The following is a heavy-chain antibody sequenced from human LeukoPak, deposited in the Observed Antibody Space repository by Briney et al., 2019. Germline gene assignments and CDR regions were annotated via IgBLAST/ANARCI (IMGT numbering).Heavy chain of an antibody. Sequence: PSETLSLTCAVYGGSFSGYYWSWIRQPPGKGLEWIGEINHSGSTNYNPSLKSRVTISVDTSKNQLSLKLSSVTAADTAVYYCVATAVLAVAGTSIDYWGQGTLVTVSS. CDR1: GGSFSGYY. V-gene: IGHV4-34*01. CDR2: INHSGST. J-gene: IGHJ4*02. D-gene: IGHD6-19*01. CDR3: VATAVLAVAGTSIDY.